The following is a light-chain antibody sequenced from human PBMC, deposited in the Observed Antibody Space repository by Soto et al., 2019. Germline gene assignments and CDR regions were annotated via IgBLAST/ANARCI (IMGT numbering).Light chain of an antibody. V-gene: IGKV3-15*01. J-gene: IGKJ1*01. CDR2: GAS. Sequence: EIVMTQSPATLSVSPGERATLSCRASQSVSSNLAWYQQKPGQAPRLLIYGASTRATGIPARFSGSGSGTEFTLTISSRQSEDFAVYYCQQYNNCPAWTFGQGTKVEIK. CDR1: QSVSSN. CDR3: QQYNNCPAWT.